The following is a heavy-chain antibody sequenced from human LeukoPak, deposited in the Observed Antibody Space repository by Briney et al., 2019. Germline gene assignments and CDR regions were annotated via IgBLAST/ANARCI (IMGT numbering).Heavy chain of an antibody. CDR1: GLTFSSYG. CDR3: AKDRISGSSGWEYFDY. CDR2: IRYDGSNK. D-gene: IGHD6-19*01. Sequence: GGSLRLSCAASGLTFSSYGMHWVRQAPGKGLEWVAFIRYDGSNKYYADSVKGRFTISRDNSKNTLYLQMNSLRAEDTAVYYCAKDRISGSSGWEYFDYWGQGTLVTVSS. V-gene: IGHV3-30*02. J-gene: IGHJ4*02.